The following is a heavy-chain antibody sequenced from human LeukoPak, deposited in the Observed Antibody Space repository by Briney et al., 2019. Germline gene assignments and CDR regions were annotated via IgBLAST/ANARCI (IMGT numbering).Heavy chain of an antibody. V-gene: IGHV4-59*12. D-gene: IGHD2-21*02. J-gene: IGHJ2*01. Sequence: SETLSLTCTVSGGSISSYYWSWIRQPPGKGLEWIGYIYYSGSTNYNPSLKSRVTISVDTSKNQFSLKLSSVTAADTAVYYCARDRFGGNSRDWYFDLWGRGTLVTVSS. CDR2: IYYSGST. CDR3: ARDRFGGNSRDWYFDL. CDR1: GGSISSYY.